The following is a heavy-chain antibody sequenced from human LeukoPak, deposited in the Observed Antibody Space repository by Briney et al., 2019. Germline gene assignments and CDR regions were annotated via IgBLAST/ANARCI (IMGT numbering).Heavy chain of an antibody. Sequence: PGGSLRLSCAASGFTFSSYEMNWVRQAPGKGLEWVSYISSSGSTIYYADSVKGRFTISRDNAKNSLYLQMNCLRAEDTAVYYCARDRSPIVATTDAFDIWGQGTMVTVSS. V-gene: IGHV3-48*03. CDR2: ISSSGSTI. CDR3: ARDRSPIVATTDAFDI. CDR1: GFTFSSYE. J-gene: IGHJ3*02. D-gene: IGHD5-12*01.